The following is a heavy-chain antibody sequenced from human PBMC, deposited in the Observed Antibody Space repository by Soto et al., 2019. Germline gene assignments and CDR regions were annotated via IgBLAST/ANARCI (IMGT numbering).Heavy chain of an antibody. V-gene: IGHV3-23*01. CDR1: GFTFSSYA. J-gene: IGHJ3*02. Sequence: GGSLRLSCVASGFTFSSYAMTWVRQAPGKGLGWVSAISGSGGSTYYADSVKGRFTISRDNSKNTLYLQMNSLRAEDTAVYYCAKEGYSSGWYWAFDIWGQGTMVTVSS. D-gene: IGHD6-19*01. CDR2: ISGSGGST. CDR3: AKEGYSSGWYWAFDI.